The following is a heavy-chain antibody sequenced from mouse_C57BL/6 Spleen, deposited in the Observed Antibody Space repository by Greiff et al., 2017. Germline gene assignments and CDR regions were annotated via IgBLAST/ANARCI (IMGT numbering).Heavy chain of an antibody. V-gene: IGHV2-9-1*01. D-gene: IGHD2-4*01. J-gene: IGHJ1*03. CDR1: GFSLTSYA. CDR2: IWTGGGS. Sequence: QVQLLQSGPGLVAPSQSLSITCTVSGFSLTSYAISWVRQPPGKGLEWLGVIWTGGGSNYNSALKSRLSIRKDNTKSQVFLKRNRLQTDNTAKYYCARRGYYDYDVWYMDGWGKGTTVTVSS. CDR3: ARRGYYDYDVWYMDG.